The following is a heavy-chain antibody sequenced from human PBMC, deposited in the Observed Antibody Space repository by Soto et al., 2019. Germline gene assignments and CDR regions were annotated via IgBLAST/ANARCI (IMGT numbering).Heavy chain of an antibody. Sequence: SETLSLTCTVSGGSISSTDHYWGWIRQPPGKGLEWLGSIYYAGSTFHNPSLKRRATISVDTSRNQFSLRLSSVTASDTAVYYCAGLVFHCLRGSCDDYNFYGLDVWGQGTTVTVSS. V-gene: IGHV4-39*01. CDR2: IYYAGST. D-gene: IGHD2-15*01. CDR1: GGSISSTDHY. CDR3: AGLVFHCLRGSCDDYNFYGLDV. J-gene: IGHJ6*02.